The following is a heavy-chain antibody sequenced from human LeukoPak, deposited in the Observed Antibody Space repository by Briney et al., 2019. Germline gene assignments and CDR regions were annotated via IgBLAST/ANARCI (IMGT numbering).Heavy chain of an antibody. CDR2: ISAYNGNT. Sequence: ASVKVSCKASGYTFTSYGISWVRQAPGQGLEWMGWISAYNGNTNYAQKLQGRVTMTTDTSTSTAYMELRSPRSDDTAVYYCARVPRTYYDFWSGYYTGGHGSWFDPWGQGTLVTVSS. CDR1: GYTFTSYG. D-gene: IGHD3-3*01. V-gene: IGHV1-18*01. CDR3: ARVPRTYYDFWSGYYTGGHGSWFDP. J-gene: IGHJ5*02.